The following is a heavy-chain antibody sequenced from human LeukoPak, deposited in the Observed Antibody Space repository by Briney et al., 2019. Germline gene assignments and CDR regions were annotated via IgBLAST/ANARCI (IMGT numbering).Heavy chain of an antibody. CDR2: VSGSSGST. D-gene: IGHD4-17*01. J-gene: IGHJ4*02. V-gene: IGHV3-23*01. Sequence: PGGSLRLSCAASGFTFSSYAMSWVRQAPGKGLEWVSAVSGSSGSTYYADSVKGRSTIARDNSKNTLYLRVNSLIAETTTLYYCANDWDYGDYGPNSFDYWAQGPVV. CDR3: ANDWDYGDYGPNSFDY. CDR1: GFTFSSYA.